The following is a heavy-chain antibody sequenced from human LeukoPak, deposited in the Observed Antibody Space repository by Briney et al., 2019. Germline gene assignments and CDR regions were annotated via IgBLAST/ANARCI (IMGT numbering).Heavy chain of an antibody. CDR2: FDPEDGET. Sequence: GASVKVSCKVSGYTLTELSMHWVRQAPGKGLEWMGGFDPEDGETIYAQKLQGRVTMTEDTSTDTAYMEPSSLRSEDTAVYYCARQSVTGNERGDDAFDIGSEGTMVTAS. V-gene: IGHV1-24*01. CDR1: GYTLTELS. CDR3: ARQSVTGNERGDDAFDI. D-gene: IGHD3-10*01. J-gene: IGHJ3*02.